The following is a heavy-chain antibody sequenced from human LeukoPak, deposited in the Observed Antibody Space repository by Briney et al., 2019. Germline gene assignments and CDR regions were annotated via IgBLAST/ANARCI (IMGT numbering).Heavy chain of an antibody. CDR1: GGTFSSYA. J-gene: IGHJ3*02. CDR3: ASALMVADAFDI. D-gene: IGHD4/OR15-4a*01. CDR2: IIPIFGTA. Sequence: GASVKVSCKASGGTFSSYAISWVRQAPGQGLEWMGGIIPIFGTANYAQKFQGRVTITTDESTSTAYMELSSLRSEDTAVYYCASALMVADAFDIWGQGTMVTVSS. V-gene: IGHV1-69*05.